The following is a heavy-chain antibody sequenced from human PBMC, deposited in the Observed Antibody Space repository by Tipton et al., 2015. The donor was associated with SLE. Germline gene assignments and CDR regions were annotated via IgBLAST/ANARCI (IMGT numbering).Heavy chain of an antibody. J-gene: IGHJ4*02. D-gene: IGHD3-3*01. CDR2: IYTSGAT. CDR1: GYSIRDGYY. CDR3: ARMGYAFWTNYADY. Sequence: TLSLTCNVSGYSIRDGYYWGWIRQPAGKGLEWIGHIYTSGATNYNPSFKSRLTMSVDTSKNQFSLKLSYVTAADTAVYYCARMGYAFWTNYADYWGQGTLVTVSS. V-gene: IGHV4-61*09.